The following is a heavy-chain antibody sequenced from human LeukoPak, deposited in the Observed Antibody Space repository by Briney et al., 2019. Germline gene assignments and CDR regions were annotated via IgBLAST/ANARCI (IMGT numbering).Heavy chain of an antibody. CDR3: ARASLRYSSGRVGPNWFDP. V-gene: IGHV1-3*03. CDR2: INAGNGNT. J-gene: IGHJ5*02. CDR1: GYTFTSYA. Sequence: ASVKVSCKASGYTFTSYAMHWVRQAPGQRLEWMGWINAGNGNTKYSQEFQGRVTITRDTSASTAYMELSSLRSEDMAVYYCARASLRYSSGRVGPNWFDPWGQGTLVTVSS. D-gene: IGHD6-19*01.